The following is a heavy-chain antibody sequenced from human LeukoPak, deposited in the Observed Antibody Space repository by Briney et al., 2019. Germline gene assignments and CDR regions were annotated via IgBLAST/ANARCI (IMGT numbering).Heavy chain of an antibody. V-gene: IGHV3-23*01. CDR2: ISGSGGST. D-gene: IGHD3-10*01. CDR3: AKAEDSSGSYYYYNYYYMDV. Sequence: GGPLRLSCAASGFTFSSYAMSWVRQAPGKGLEWVSAISGSGGSTYYADSVKGRFTISRDNSKNPLYLQMHTLSPEDTPVFHCAKAEDSSGSYYYYNYYYMDVWGKGTTVTVSS. J-gene: IGHJ6*03. CDR1: GFTFSSYA.